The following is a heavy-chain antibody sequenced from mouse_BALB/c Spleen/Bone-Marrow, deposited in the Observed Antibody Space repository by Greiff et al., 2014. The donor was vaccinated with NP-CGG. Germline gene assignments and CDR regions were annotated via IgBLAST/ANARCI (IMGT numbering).Heavy chain of an antibody. CDR3: APYYGNYGFAY. J-gene: IGHJ3*01. Sequence: LVESGAELVRPGALVKLSCKGSGFNIKDYYMHWVKQRPEQGLEWIGWTDPENGYTIFDPKFQGKASITADTSSNTAYLQLSSLTSEDTAVYYCAPYYGNYGFAYWGQGTLVTVSA. CDR2: TDPENGYT. D-gene: IGHD2-10*01. V-gene: IGHV14-1*02. CDR1: GFNIKDYY.